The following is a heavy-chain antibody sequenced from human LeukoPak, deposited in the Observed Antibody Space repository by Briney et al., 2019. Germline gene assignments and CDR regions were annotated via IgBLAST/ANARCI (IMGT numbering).Heavy chain of an antibody. Sequence: PSGTLSLTCAVSGGSISSSNWWSWVRQPPGKGLEWIGEINHSGSTNYNPSLKSRDTISVDTSKNQFSLKLSSVTAADTAVYYCARNYYYYYGMDVWGQGTTVTVSS. V-gene: IGHV4-4*02. CDR1: GGSISSSNW. J-gene: IGHJ6*02. CDR2: INHSGST. CDR3: ARNYYYYYGMDV.